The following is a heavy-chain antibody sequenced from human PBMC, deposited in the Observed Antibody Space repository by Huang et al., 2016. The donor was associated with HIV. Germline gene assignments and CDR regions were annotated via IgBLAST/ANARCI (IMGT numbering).Heavy chain of an antibody. V-gene: IGHV4-39*01. D-gene: IGHD6-13*01. CDR2: MYYSGRT. CDR1: GGSISSSSYY. J-gene: IGHJ4*02. CDR3: ARPATQSGSSWQHFDY. Sequence: QLQLQESGPGLVKPSETLSLTCTVSGGSISSSSYYWGWSRQPPGQGLGWIGSMYYSGRTYYNPSLKSRVTISLDTSKNQFSLKLSSVTAADTAVYYCARPATQSGSSWQHFDYWGQGTLVTVSS.